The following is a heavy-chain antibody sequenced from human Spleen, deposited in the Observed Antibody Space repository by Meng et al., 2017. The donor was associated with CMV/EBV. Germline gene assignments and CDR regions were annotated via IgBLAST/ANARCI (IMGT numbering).Heavy chain of an antibody. CDR3: AKGIGGSAKYFDY. J-gene: IGHJ4*02. Sequence: GESLKISCAASGFTFSSYSMNWVRQAPGKGLEWVAYISESSYTIYYTDSVKGRFTISRDNANNSLFLQMNSLRAEDTAVYYCAKGIGGSAKYFDYWGQGTLVTVSS. CDR2: ISESSYTI. CDR1: GFTFSSYS. D-gene: IGHD1-26*01. V-gene: IGHV3-48*04.